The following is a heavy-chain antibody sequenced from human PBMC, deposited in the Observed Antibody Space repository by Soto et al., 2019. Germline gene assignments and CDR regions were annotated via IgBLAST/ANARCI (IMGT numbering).Heavy chain of an antibody. CDR3: ARVKSGSYAWFDP. Sequence: EVQLVESGGGLVQPGGSLRLSCAASGFTFSNYWMHWVRQAPGKGLMWVSRINTDGSRTTYADSVKGRFAISRDNAKNTVYLQMNSLRAEDTAVYYCARVKSGSYAWFDPWGQGTLVTVSS. CDR1: GFTFSNYW. D-gene: IGHD3-10*01. J-gene: IGHJ5*02. V-gene: IGHV3-74*01. CDR2: INTDGSRT.